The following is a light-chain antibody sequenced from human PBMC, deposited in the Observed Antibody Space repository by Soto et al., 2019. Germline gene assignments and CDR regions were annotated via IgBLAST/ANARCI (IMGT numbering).Light chain of an antibody. CDR2: AAS. CDR3: QQSYSTPRT. V-gene: IGKV1-39*01. CDR1: QSISSY. Sequence: DIPMTQSPSSLSASVGDRVTITCRASQSISSYLNWYQQKPGKAPKLLILAASSLQSGVPSRFSGSGSGTDFTLRISSLRPEDFATYYCQQSYSTPRTFGQGTKLEIK. J-gene: IGKJ2*01.